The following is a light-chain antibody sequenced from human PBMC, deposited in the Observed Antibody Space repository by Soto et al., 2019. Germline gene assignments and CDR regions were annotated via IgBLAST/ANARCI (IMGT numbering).Light chain of an antibody. Sequence: LPVSLGESTTLYRRASQSVSTDLAWYQQKPGQAPRLLIFGASTRATGIPDRFSGSGSGTDFTLTISRLEPEDFALYYCQQYGGNPIRFGLGTRLEIK. V-gene: IGKV3-20*01. CDR1: QSVSTD. CDR2: GAS. J-gene: IGKJ5*01. CDR3: QQYGGNPIR.